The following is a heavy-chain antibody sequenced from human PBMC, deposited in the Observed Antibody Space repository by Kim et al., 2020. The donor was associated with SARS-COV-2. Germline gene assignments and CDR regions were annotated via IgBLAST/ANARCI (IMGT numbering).Heavy chain of an antibody. CDR2: ISSSSTI. CDR1: GFTFSSYS. D-gene: IGHD6-19*01. CDR3: ARVWVAVAGNDY. J-gene: IGHJ4*02. V-gene: IGHV3-48*02. Sequence: GGSLRLSCAASGFTFSSYSMNWVRQAPGKGLEWVSYISSSSTIYYADSVKGRFTISRDNAKNSLYLQMNSLRDEDTAVYYCARVWVAVAGNDYWGQGTLV.